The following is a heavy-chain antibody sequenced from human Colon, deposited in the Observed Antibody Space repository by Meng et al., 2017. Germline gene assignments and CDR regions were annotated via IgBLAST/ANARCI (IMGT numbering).Heavy chain of an antibody. CDR1: GFTFSDYW. D-gene: IGHD3-16*01. J-gene: IGHJ4*02. Sequence: GESLKISCAASGFTFSDYWMNWVRQAPGKGLEWGANIKEDGTTVNYAQSVKGRFTISRDNAKNSLFLQMNSLRDDDAAIYYCAKNDGLERLASWGQGILVTVSS. CDR2: IKEDGTTV. CDR3: AKNDGLERLAS. V-gene: IGHV3-7*01.